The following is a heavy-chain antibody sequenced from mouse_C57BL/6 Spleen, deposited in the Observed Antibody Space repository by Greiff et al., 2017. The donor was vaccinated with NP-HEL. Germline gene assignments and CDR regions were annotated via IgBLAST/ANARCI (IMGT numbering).Heavy chain of an antibody. CDR1: GYAFTNYL. J-gene: IGHJ4*01. CDR2: INPGSGGT. Sequence: QVQLQQSGAELVRPGTSVKVSCKASGYAFTNYLIEWVKQRPGQGLEWIGVINPGSGGTNYNEKCKGKATLTADKSSSTAYMQLSSLTSEDSAVYFCARSRYGNYGYAMDYWGQGTSVTVSS. D-gene: IGHD2-1*01. CDR3: ARSRYGNYGYAMDY. V-gene: IGHV1-54*01.